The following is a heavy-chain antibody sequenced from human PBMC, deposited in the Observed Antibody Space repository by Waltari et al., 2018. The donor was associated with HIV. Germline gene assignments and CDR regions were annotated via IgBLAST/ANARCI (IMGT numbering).Heavy chain of an antibody. CDR1: GFPCSSSW. V-gene: IGHV3-7*04. CDR3: ARGGFYGSGSKVN. Sequence: EVQLVESGGGLVQPGGSLRLSCAASGFPCSSSWMSWVRQAPGKGLEWVANIKQDGSEKYYVDSVNGRFTISRDNAENSLYLQMNSLRAEDTAVYYCARGGFYGSGSKVNWGQGTLVTVSS. J-gene: IGHJ4*02. CDR2: IKQDGSEK. D-gene: IGHD3-10*01.